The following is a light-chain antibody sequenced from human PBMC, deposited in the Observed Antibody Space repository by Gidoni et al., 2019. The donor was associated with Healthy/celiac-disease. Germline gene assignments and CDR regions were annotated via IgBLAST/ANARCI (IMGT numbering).Light chain of an antibody. CDR3: QQYDNLPFT. J-gene: IGKJ3*01. CDR2: DAS. V-gene: IGKV1-33*01. CDR1: QDISNY. Sequence: DIQMTQSPSSLSASVGDRVTITCQASQDISNYLNWYQQKPGKAPKLLIYDASNLETGVPSRCSGSGSGTDFTFTISSLQPEDIATYYCQQYDNLPFTFXPXTKVDIK.